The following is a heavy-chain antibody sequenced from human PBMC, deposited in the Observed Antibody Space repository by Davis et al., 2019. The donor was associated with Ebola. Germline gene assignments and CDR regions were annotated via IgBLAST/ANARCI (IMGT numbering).Heavy chain of an antibody. J-gene: IGHJ5*02. V-gene: IGHV1-46*03. CDR3: ARDPDVATRLRGGPSWFDP. CDR2: INPSGGST. Sequence: AASVKVSCKASGYTFTSYYMHWVRQAPGQGLEWMGIINPSGGSTSYAQKFQGRVTMTRDTSTSTVYMELSSLRSEDTAVYYCARDPDVATRLRGGPSWFDPWGQGTLVTVSS. D-gene: IGHD6-6*01. CDR1: GYTFTSYY.